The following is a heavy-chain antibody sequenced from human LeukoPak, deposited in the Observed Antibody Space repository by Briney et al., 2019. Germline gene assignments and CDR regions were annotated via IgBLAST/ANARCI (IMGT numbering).Heavy chain of an antibody. D-gene: IGHD3-3*01. Sequence: GGSLTLSCEDSGFTFRSYEMNWVRQAPGKGLEWIAYLSSSGSAFSYADSVKGRFTIARDNAKNSAYLEMNSLRADDTAVYYCARSARLMKGVVEVTALDDWGQGTLVTVSS. CDR3: ARSARLMKGVVEVTALDD. V-gene: IGHV3-48*03. CDR2: LSSSGSAF. CDR1: GFTFRSYE. J-gene: IGHJ4*02.